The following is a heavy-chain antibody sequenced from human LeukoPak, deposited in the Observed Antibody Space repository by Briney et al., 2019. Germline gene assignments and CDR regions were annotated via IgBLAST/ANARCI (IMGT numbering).Heavy chain of an antibody. CDR3: ARRSGYDRRMGTLDF. D-gene: IGHD5-12*01. Sequence: ASVKVSCKASGYIFTSYGISWVRQAPGQGLGWMGWISAYNGDTNYAQKFQGRVTVTTDTSTTTAYMELRSLRSDDSAVYYCARRSGYDRRMGTLDFWGQGTLVTVSS. CDR1: GYIFTSYG. CDR2: ISAYNGDT. V-gene: IGHV1-18*01. J-gene: IGHJ4*02.